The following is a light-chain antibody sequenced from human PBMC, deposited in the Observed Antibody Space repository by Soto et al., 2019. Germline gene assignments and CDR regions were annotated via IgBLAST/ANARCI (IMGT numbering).Light chain of an antibody. Sequence: QSALTQPHSASGSPGQSVTISCTGTSSDVGGYNYVSWYQQYPGKVPKLMVYEVNNRPSGVPDRFSGSKSGNTASLTVSGLQAEDEADYYCTSYAGGNNVFGTGTKVTVL. CDR2: EVN. V-gene: IGLV2-8*01. CDR3: TSYAGGNNV. CDR1: SSDVGGYNY. J-gene: IGLJ1*01.